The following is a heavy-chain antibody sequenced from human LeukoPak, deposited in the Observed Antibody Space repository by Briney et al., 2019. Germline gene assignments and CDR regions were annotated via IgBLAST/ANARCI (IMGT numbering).Heavy chain of an antibody. CDR2: ISSSGSTI. Sequence: GGSLRLSCAASGFTFRTYGMSWVRQAPGKGLEWVSYISSSGSTIYYADSVKGRFTISRDNAKNSLYLQMNSLRAEDTAVYYCARGFQWSYHFDYWDQGTLVTVSS. D-gene: IGHD3-16*02. CDR3: ARGFQWSYHFDY. V-gene: IGHV3-48*03. CDR1: GFTFRTYG. J-gene: IGHJ4*02.